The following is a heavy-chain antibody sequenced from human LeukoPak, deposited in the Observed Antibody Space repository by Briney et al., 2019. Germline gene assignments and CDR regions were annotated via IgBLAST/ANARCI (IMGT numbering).Heavy chain of an antibody. J-gene: IGHJ4*02. CDR2: IYHSGST. CDR3: ASGGGWNDKFVY. D-gene: IGHD1-1*01. CDR1: GGSISSYY. Sequence: SETLSLTCTVSGGSISSYYWSWIRQPPGKGLEWIGCIYHSGSTNYNASLKSRVTMSVDTSKNQFSLKLSSVTAADTAVYYCASGGGWNDKFVYWGQGALVTVSP. V-gene: IGHV4-59*01.